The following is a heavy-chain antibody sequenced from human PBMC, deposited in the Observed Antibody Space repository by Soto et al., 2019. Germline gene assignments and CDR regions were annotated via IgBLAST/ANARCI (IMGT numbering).Heavy chain of an antibody. CDR3: AKAPSSGYTRGKFDF. J-gene: IGHJ2*01. Sequence: QVHLEESGGGVVQPGRSLRLSCAASGFSFSTYGMHWVRQAPGKGLEWVAVISHDGGNEYYADSVKGRFTISRDSSKNTVYLQVNNVRAEDTAVYNCAKAPSSGYTRGKFDFWGLGNLVPVSS. CDR2: ISHDGGNE. CDR1: GFSFSTYG. V-gene: IGHV3-30*18. D-gene: IGHD3-22*01.